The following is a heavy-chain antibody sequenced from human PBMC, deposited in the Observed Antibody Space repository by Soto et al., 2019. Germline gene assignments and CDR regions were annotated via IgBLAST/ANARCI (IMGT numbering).Heavy chain of an antibody. CDR3: ARAKGEQWLVRSRYYYYGMDV. J-gene: IGHJ6*02. CDR1: GGSFSGYF. V-gene: IGHV4-34*01. D-gene: IGHD6-19*01. Sequence: SETLSLTXAAYGGSFSGYFWSWTRQPPGKGLEWIGESNQSGSTNYNPSLKRRVTISVDTSKNQFSLKLSSVTAADTAVYYCARAKGEQWLVRSRYYYYGMDVWGQGTTVTVSS. CDR2: SNQSGST.